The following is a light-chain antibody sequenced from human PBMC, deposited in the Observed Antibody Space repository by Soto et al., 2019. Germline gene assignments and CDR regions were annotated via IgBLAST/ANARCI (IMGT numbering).Light chain of an antibody. J-gene: IGLJ1*01. Sequence: SYELTQPPSVSVAPGKTARITCGGNNIGSKSVHWYQQKPGPAPVLVIYYDSDRPSGIPERFSGPNSGNTATLTISRVEAGDEADYYWQVWDSSSDPRGVFGTGTQLTVL. CDR2: YDS. V-gene: IGLV3-21*04. CDR3: QVWDSSSDPRGV. CDR1: NIGSKS.